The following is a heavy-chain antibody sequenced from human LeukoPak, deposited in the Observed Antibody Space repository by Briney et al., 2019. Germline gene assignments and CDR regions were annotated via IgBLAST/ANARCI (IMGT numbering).Heavy chain of an antibody. CDR2: IYTSGST. CDR3: ARDGKPPNYDGSGSYQYYFDY. D-gene: IGHD3-10*01. J-gene: IGHJ4*02. V-gene: IGHV4-4*07. CDR1: GGSISSYY. Sequence: SETLSLTCTVSGGSISSYYWRWVRQPAGKGLEWIGRIYTSGSTNYNPSLKSRVTMSVDTSKNQFSLKLSSVTAADTAVYYCARDGKPPNYDGSGSYQYYFDYWGQGTLITVSS.